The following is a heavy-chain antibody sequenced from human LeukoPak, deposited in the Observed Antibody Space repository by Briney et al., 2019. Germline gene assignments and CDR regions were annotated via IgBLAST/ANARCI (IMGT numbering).Heavy chain of an antibody. Sequence: HPGGSLRLSCAASGFTFSSDAMSWVRQAPGKGLEWVSVIYSGGSTYYADSVKGRFTISRDNSKNTLYLQMNSLRAEDTAVYYCAKAAGYDYVWGSYRPDAFDIWGQGTMVTVSS. D-gene: IGHD3-16*02. V-gene: IGHV3-23*03. CDR3: AKAAGYDYVWGSYRPDAFDI. CDR1: GFTFSSDA. CDR2: IYSGGST. J-gene: IGHJ3*02.